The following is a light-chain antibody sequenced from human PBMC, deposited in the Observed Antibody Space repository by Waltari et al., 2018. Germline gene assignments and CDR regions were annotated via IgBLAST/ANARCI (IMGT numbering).Light chain of an antibody. J-gene: IGLJ3*02. Sequence: QSALTQPHPASGSPGQSVPISCTGTRGDVGAYTSMSWNRHPPGGVPALLIFEVNKRPSGFPDRFSGSKSGNRASLTVAGLQAEDEADYYCASYAGSVVVFGGGTKLTVL. CDR3: ASYAGSVVV. CDR1: RGDVGAYTS. V-gene: IGLV2-8*01. CDR2: EVN.